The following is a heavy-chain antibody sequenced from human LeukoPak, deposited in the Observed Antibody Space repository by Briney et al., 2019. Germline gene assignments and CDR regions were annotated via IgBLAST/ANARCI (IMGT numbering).Heavy chain of an antibody. CDR3: ASRDLSSPFDY. CDR2: IYHSGST. Sequence: PSETLSLTCAVSGYSISSGYYWGWIRQPPGKGLEWIGSIYHSGSTYYNPSLKSRVTISVDTSKNQFSLKLSSVTAADTAVYYCASRDLSSPFDYWGQGTLVTVSP. V-gene: IGHV4-38-2*01. D-gene: IGHD6-6*01. J-gene: IGHJ4*02. CDR1: GYSISSGYY.